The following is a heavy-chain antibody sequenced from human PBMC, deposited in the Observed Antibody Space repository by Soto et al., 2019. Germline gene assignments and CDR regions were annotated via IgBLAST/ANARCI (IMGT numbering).Heavy chain of an antibody. CDR1: GESFSSYYY. D-gene: IGHD3-3*01. CDR2: INHNRGT. V-gene: IGHV4-34*01. CDR3: ARRTPLVLRSYVDV. Sequence: SETLSLTCAVYGESFSSYYYWTWIRQAPGKGLEWIGEINHNRGTNYNPSLKSRVAISEDTSKNQFSLKLSSVTAADTAVYYCARRTPLVLRSYVDVWGKGTTVTVSS. J-gene: IGHJ6*03.